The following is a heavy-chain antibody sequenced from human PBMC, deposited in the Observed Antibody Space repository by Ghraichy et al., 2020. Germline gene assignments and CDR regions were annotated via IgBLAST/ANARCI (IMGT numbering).Heavy chain of an antibody. CDR2: INPNSDAT. D-gene: IGHD5-12*01. V-gene: IGHV1-2*02. J-gene: IGHJ3*02. CDR1: GYSFTGYY. CDR3: ARDKGYRPHIQPPNNAFDI. Sequence: ASVKVSCKTSGYSFTGYYLHWVRLAPGQGLQWMGWINPNSDATNYAQKFQGRVTLSRDKSIATAYMELSSLRPEDTAIYYCARDKGYRPHIQPPNNAFDIEGQGT.